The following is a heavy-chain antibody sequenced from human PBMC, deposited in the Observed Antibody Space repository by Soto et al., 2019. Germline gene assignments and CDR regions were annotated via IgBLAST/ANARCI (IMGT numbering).Heavy chain of an antibody. CDR1: GGTFSSDG. Sequence: QVQLVQSGAEVKKPGSSVKVSCKASGGTFSSDGISWVRQAPGQGLEWMGGIIPAFRKANYAQKFQGRVTITADESTSTVYMELSSLRSEDTAVYYCARDRGIAAAGSGGNWLDPWGQGTLVTVSS. D-gene: IGHD6-13*01. CDR3: ARDRGIAAAGSGGNWLDP. J-gene: IGHJ5*02. CDR2: IIPAFRKA. V-gene: IGHV1-69*01.